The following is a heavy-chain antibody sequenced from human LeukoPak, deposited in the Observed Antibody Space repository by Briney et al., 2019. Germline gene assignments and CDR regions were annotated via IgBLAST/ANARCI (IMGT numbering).Heavy chain of an antibody. Sequence: GGSLRLSCAASGFTFSTYWMSWVRRAPGKGLEWVASIKYDGTKKYYVGSVKGRFTISTDNVKNSLYLQMNSLRVEDTAVYYCARSQYWGQGTLVTVSS. CDR3: ARSQY. CDR2: IKYDGTKK. J-gene: IGHJ4*02. CDR1: GFTFSTYW. V-gene: IGHV3-7*01.